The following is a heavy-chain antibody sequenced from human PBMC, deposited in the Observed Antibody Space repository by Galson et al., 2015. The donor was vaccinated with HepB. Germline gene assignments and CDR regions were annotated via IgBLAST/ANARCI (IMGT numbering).Heavy chain of an antibody. D-gene: IGHD3-3*01. Sequence: LRLSCAASGFPFSTYSMNWVRQAPGKGLEWISYITSSSSTIYYADSVKGRFTISRDNVKNSLYLQIDSLRAEDTAVYYCARGQYDSWSGYPDYWGQGTLVTVSP. CDR3: ARGQYDSWSGYPDY. V-gene: IGHV3-48*01. J-gene: IGHJ4*02. CDR1: GFPFSTYS. CDR2: ITSSSSTI.